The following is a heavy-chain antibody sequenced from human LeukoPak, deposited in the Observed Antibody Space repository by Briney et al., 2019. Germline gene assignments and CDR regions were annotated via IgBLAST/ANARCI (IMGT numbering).Heavy chain of an antibody. V-gene: IGHV3-43D*04. CDR3: AKDISQRCSGGSCYSDVVFQH. Sequence: PGGSLRLSCAASGFTFDDYAMHWVRQAPGKGLEWVSLISWDGGSTYYADSVKGRFTISRDNSKNSLYLQMNSLRAEDTALYYCAKDISQRCSGGSCYSDVVFQHWGQGTLVTVPP. D-gene: IGHD2-15*01. CDR2: ISWDGGST. J-gene: IGHJ1*01. CDR1: GFTFDDYA.